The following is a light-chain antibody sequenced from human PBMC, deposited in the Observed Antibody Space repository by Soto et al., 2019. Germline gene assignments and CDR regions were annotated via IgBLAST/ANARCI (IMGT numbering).Light chain of an antibody. CDR3: QQYNYYWT. Sequence: SQMTQTPYSLSASGGDSVTITCRARNNIYSWLAWYQQKPGKAPRLLIHDASSLESGVPARFSGSGSGTEFTLSISRLQPDDFATYYCQQYNYYWTFGHGTKVDIK. CDR1: NNIYSW. V-gene: IGKV1-5*01. CDR2: DAS. J-gene: IGKJ1*01.